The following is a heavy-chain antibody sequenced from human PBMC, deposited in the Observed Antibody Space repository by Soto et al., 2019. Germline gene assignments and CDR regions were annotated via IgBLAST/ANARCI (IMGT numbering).Heavy chain of an antibody. CDR2: INHSGST. CDR1: GGSFSGYY. CDR3: ARVLRRKIDY. Sequence: SETLSLTCAVYGGSFSGYYWSWIRQPPGKGLEWIGEINHSGSTNYNPSLKSRVTISVDTSKNQFSLRRSSVTAADTAVYYCARVLRRKIDYWGQGTLVTVSS. D-gene: IGHD3-9*01. J-gene: IGHJ4*02. V-gene: IGHV4-34*01.